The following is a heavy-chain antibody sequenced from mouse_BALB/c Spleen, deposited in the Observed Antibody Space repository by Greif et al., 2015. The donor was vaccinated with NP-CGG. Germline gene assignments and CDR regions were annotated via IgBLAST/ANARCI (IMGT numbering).Heavy chain of an antibody. D-gene: IGHD2-4*01. CDR1: GYSFTGYY. J-gene: IGHJ4*01. V-gene: IGHV1S34*01. Sequence: LVKTGASVKISCKASGYSFTGYYMLWVKQSHGKSLEWIGYISCYNGATSYNQKFKGKATFTVDTSSSTAYMQFNSLTSEDSAVYYCARWYDYDNYAMDYWGQGTSVTVSS. CDR3: ARWYDYDNYAMDY. CDR2: ISCYNGAT.